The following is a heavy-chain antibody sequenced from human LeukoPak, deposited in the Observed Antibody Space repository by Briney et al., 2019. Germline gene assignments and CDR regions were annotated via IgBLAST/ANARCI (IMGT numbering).Heavy chain of an antibody. CDR1: GYTFTGYY. CDR2: INPNSGGT. CDR3: ATYCGGDFYGVDY. D-gene: IGHD2-21*01. Sequence: ASVKVSCKASGYTFTGYYMHWVRPAPGQGLGWMGWINPNSGGTNYAQKFQGRVTMTRDTTISTAYMELSRLRSDDTAVYYCATYCGGDFYGVDYWGQGTLVTVSS. J-gene: IGHJ4*02. V-gene: IGHV1-2*02.